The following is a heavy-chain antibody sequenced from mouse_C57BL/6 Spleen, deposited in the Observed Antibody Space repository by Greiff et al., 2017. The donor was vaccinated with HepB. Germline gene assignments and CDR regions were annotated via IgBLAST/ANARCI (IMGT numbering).Heavy chain of an antibody. CDR3: AREFYDYDGAMDY. CDR1: GFSLTSYG. CDR2: IWSGGST. J-gene: IGHJ4*01. D-gene: IGHD2-4*01. V-gene: IGHV2-2*01. Sequence: VKLMESGPGLVQPSQSLSITCTVSGFSLTSYGVHWVRQSPGKGLEWLGVIWSGGSTDYNAAFISRLSISKDNSKSQVFFKMNSLQADDTAIYYCAREFYDYDGAMDYWGQGTSVTVSS.